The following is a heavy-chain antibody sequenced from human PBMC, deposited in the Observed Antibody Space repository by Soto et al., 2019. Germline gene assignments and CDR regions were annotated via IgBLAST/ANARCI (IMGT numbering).Heavy chain of an antibody. CDR1: GGSFHGYY. Sequence: SETLSLTCAPPGGSFHGYYWSSIRQPPVKGQARLGGISYSGSTCYSPSLESRVTISVDTSKNQFSLQLNSVTAADTAVYYCARGGASSKWLDPWGQGTLVTVSS. D-gene: IGHD3-10*01. CDR3: ARGGASSKWLDP. V-gene: IGHV4-59*01. CDR2: ISYSGST. J-gene: IGHJ5*02.